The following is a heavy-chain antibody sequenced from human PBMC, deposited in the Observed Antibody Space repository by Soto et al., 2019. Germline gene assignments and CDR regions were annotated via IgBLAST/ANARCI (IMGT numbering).Heavy chain of an antibody. J-gene: IGHJ3*02. D-gene: IGHD3-22*01. V-gene: IGHV3-23*01. Sequence: GGSLRLSCAASGFTFTTYAMSWVRQAPGKGLEWVSVISRRGDTTYYADSVKGRFTISRDNSKNTLYLQMNSLRAEDRAVHYCARIRAGYDSSGYFSAFDIWGQGTMVTVSS. CDR1: GFTFTTYA. CDR2: ISRRGDTT. CDR3: ARIRAGYDSSGYFSAFDI.